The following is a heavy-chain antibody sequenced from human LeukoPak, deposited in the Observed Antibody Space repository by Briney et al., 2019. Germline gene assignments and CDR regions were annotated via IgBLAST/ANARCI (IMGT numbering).Heavy chain of an antibody. CDR3: ARRSIFGVVQTFDY. CDR2: IYYSGST. Sequence: PSETLSLTCTASGGSISSSSYYWGWIRQPPGKGLEWIGSIYYSGSTYYNPSLKSRVTISVDTSKNQFSLKLSSVTAADTAVYYCARRSIFGVVQTFDYWGQGTLVTVSS. V-gene: IGHV4-39*01. J-gene: IGHJ4*02. CDR1: GGSISSSSYY. D-gene: IGHD3-3*01.